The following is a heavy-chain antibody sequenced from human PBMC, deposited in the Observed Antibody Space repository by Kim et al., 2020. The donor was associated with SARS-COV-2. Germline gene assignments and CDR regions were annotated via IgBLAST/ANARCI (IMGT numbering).Heavy chain of an antibody. CDR3: ARLMWGSGSTPNAFDI. CDR1: GYSFTSYW. D-gene: IGHD3-10*01. CDR2: IYPGDSDT. Sequence: GESLKISCKGSGYSFTSYWIGWVRQMPGKGLEWMGIIYPGDSDTRYSPSFQGQVTISADKSISTAYLQWSSLKASDTAMYYCARLMWGSGSTPNAFDIWGQGTMVTVSS. V-gene: IGHV5-51*01. J-gene: IGHJ3*02.